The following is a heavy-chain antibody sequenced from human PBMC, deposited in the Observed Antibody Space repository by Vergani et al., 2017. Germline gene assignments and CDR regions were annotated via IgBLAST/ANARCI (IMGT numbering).Heavy chain of an antibody. CDR1: GGSINPSSSF. J-gene: IGHJ3*02. CDR3: ARLRDFWSGYYTGSDAFDI. V-gene: IGHV4-39*01. CDR2: INYVGRT. Sequence: QLQLQESGPGLVKPSETLSLICTVSGGSINPSSSFWGWIRPSPGKGLEWIGSINYVGRTYYIPHLQSRATVFVDTSKNQFTLNLTSVTAADTAVYYCARLRDFWSGYYTGSDAFDIWGQGTMVTVSS. D-gene: IGHD3-3*01.